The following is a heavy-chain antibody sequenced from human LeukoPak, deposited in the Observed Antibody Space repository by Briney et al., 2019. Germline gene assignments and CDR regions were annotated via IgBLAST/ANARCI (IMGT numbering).Heavy chain of an antibody. CDR2: IYTGGST. Sequence: SGGSLRLSCAASGFTVSSNYINWVRQAPGKGLEWVSVIYTGGSTYNADSVKGRFTVSRDNSKNTVYLQMNSLRAEDTAVYYCARDLDYWGQGTLVTVSS. J-gene: IGHJ4*02. CDR1: GFTVSSNY. V-gene: IGHV3-53*01. CDR3: ARDLDY.